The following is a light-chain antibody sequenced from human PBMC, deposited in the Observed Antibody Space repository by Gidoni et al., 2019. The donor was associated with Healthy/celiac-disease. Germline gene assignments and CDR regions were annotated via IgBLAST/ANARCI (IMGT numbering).Light chain of an antibody. CDR3: QAWDSSTYV. CDR1: KLGDKY. V-gene: IGLV3-1*01. Sequence: SYELTQPPAVSVSSGQTASITCSGDKLGDKYACWYQQKPGQSPVLVIYQDSKRPSGIPERFSGSHSGNTATLTISGTQAMDEADYYCQAWDSSTYVFGTGTKVTVL. J-gene: IGLJ1*01. CDR2: QDS.